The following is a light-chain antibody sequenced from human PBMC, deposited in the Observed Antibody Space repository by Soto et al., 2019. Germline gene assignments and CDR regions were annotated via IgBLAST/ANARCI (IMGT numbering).Light chain of an antibody. J-gene: IGLJ2*01. CDR1: SGSIASNY. CDR3: QFSDSSNHVV. CDR2: EDN. Sequence: NFLLTQPHSVSESPGKTVTISCTRSSGSIASNYVQWYQQRPGSAPTTVIYEDNQRPSGVPDRFSGSIDSSSNSASLTISGRKNEDEADYYWQFSDSSNHVVFGGGTKVTVL. V-gene: IGLV6-57*04.